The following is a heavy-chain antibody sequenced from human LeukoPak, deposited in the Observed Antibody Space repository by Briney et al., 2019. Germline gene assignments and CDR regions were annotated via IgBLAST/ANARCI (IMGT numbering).Heavy chain of an antibody. Sequence: GGSLRLSCAASGFTFSSYSMNWVRQAPGKGLEWVGRTRNKANSYTTEYAASVKGRFTISRDDSKNSLYLQMNSLKTEDTAVYYCARVSYGDYLDYWGQGTLVTVSS. CDR1: GFTFSSYS. D-gene: IGHD4-17*01. V-gene: IGHV3-72*01. CDR2: TRNKANSYTT. J-gene: IGHJ4*02. CDR3: ARVSYGDYLDY.